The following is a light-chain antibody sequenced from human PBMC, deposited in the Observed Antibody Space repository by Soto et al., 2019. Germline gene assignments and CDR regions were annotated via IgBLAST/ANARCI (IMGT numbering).Light chain of an antibody. Sequence: VLTQPPSVSAAPGQKVTISCSGSSSNIGGNSVSWYQQLPGTAPKLLIYDDNKRPSGIPDRFSGSKSGTSATLGITGFQTGDEADYYCGSWDSSLGAYVFGTGTKVTVL. CDR3: GSWDSSLGAYV. J-gene: IGLJ1*01. CDR1: SSNIGGNS. V-gene: IGLV1-51*01. CDR2: DDN.